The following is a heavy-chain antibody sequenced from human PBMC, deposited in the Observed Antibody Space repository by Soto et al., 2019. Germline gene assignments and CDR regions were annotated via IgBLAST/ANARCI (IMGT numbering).Heavy chain of an antibody. CDR3: ARSSITPRLFMYPFDY. V-gene: IGHV4-39*01. CDR2: IYYDGNT. D-gene: IGHD6-6*01. CDR1: GGSITSSSHY. J-gene: IGHJ4*02. Sequence: QLQLQESGPGPVKPSETLSLTCTVSGGSITSSSHYWGWIRQPPGKGLECIGNIYYDGNTYYNPSLKSRVTISLDTSKNQFSLRLNSVTAADTAVYYCARSSITPRLFMYPFDYWGQGTLVTVSS.